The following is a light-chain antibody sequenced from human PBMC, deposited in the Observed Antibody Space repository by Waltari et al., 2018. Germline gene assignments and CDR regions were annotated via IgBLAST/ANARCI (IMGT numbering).Light chain of an antibody. Sequence: DIQMTQSPSSLSASVRDKVTITCRASQSISNYVNWYQHKPGKAPKLLIYGASSLQRGVPSSSSGSGSGTDFTLTISSLRPEDFATYYCQQTFSTPRTFGQGTKVEIK. CDR2: GAS. J-gene: IGKJ1*01. CDR3: QQTFSTPRT. CDR1: QSISNY. V-gene: IGKV1-39*01.